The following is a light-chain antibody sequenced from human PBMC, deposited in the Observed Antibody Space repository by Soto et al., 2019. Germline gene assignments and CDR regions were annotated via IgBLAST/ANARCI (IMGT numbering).Light chain of an antibody. CDR3: QQSYSTPPT. CDR1: QSISSY. V-gene: IGKV1-39*01. J-gene: IGKJ5*01. Sequence: IHMTQSPSSLSASVGHRVTIACRASQSISSYLNWYQQKQGKAPKLPIYAASSLQSGVPSRFSGSGYGTDFNLTISSLQTEDFATYYCQQSYSTPPTFGQGTRLEIK. CDR2: AAS.